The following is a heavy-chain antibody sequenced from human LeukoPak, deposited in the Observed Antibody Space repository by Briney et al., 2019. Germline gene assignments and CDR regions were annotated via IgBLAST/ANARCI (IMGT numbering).Heavy chain of an antibody. CDR2: ISHDGGNE. D-gene: IGHD3-22*01. Sequence: GGSLRLSCAASGFTFSSYGIHWVRQAPGKGLEWVAVISHDGGNEYYADSVKGRFTISRDNSKSAVYLQMNSLRAEDTAVYYCARNYYDSSGYYHPGAFDIWGQGTMVTVSS. V-gene: IGHV3-30*03. CDR3: ARNYYDSSGYYHPGAFDI. J-gene: IGHJ3*02. CDR1: GFTFSSYG.